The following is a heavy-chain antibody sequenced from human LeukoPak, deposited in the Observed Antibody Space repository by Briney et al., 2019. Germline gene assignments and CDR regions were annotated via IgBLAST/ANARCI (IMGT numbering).Heavy chain of an antibody. CDR1: GGSISSRNYY. V-gene: IGHV4-39*07. Sequence: NSSETLSLTCTVSGGSISSRNYYWGWIRQTPGKGLEWIGSIYSSGSTYYNPSLKSRVTISVDTSKNQFSLKLSSVTAADTAVYYCARKFEWELTGGGFDPWGQGTLVTVSS. D-gene: IGHD1-26*01. J-gene: IGHJ5*02. CDR2: IYSSGST. CDR3: ARKFEWELTGGGFDP.